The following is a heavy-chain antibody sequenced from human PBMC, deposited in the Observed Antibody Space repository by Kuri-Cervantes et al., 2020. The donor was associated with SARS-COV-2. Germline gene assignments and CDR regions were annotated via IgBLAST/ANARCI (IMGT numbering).Heavy chain of an antibody. CDR2: INAGNGDT. V-gene: IGHV1-3*01. Sequence: ASVKVSCKASGYTFTDYAIHWVRQAPGQRLECMGWINAGNGDTRYSQKFRGRVTITRDTSASTAYMDLSSLRSEDTALYYCARDLPSCSRARCSRFDYWGQGTLVTVSS. D-gene: IGHD2-2*01. J-gene: IGHJ4*02. CDR3: ARDLPSCSRARCSRFDY. CDR1: GYTFTDYA.